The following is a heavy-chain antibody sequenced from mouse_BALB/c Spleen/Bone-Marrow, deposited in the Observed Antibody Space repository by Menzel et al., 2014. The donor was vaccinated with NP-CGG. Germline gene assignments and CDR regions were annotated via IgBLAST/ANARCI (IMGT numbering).Heavy chain of an antibody. CDR3: TRSYANYFDY. Sequence: QVQLKQSGAELVRPGASLQLSCKASGYTFTSYWINWVKQRPGQGLEWIGNIYPSDSYTNYNQRFKDKATLTVDKSSSTAYMQLSSPTSEDSAVYYCTRSYANYFDYWGQGTTLTVSS. J-gene: IGHJ2*01. D-gene: IGHD6-5*01. V-gene: IGHV1-69*02. CDR2: IYPSDSYT. CDR1: GYTFTSYW.